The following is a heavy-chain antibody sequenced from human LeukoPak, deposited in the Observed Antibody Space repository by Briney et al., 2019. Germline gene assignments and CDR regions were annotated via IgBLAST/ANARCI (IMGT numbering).Heavy chain of an antibody. Sequence: RPGGSLRLSCAASGFTFSSYAMSWVRQAPGKGLEWVSAISYSGGTTYYADSVRGRFTISRDNAKNSLYLQMNSLRDEDTAVYYCARLSGSYSGYWGQGTLVTVSS. V-gene: IGHV3-23*01. CDR1: GFTFSSYA. CDR3: ARLSGSYSGY. D-gene: IGHD3-10*01. J-gene: IGHJ4*02. CDR2: ISYSGGTT.